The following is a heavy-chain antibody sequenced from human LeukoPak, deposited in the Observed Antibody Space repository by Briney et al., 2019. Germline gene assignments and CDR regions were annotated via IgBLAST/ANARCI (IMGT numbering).Heavy chain of an antibody. D-gene: IGHD1-26*01. J-gene: IGHJ4*02. CDR2: MWYDGSNK. CDR1: GFTFSNYG. V-gene: IGHV3-33*01. Sequence: PGRSLRLSCAASGFTFSNYGMHWVRQAPGKGLEWVALMWYDGSNKYYSDSVKGRFTISRDNSKNTLYLQMNSLRAEDTAVYYCARDPGGSYLDYFDYWGQGTLVTVSS. CDR3: ARDPGGSYLDYFDY.